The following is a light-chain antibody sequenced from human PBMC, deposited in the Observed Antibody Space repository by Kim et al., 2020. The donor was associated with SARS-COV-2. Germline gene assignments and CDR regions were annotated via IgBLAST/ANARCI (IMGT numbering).Light chain of an antibody. J-gene: IGLJ2*01. V-gene: IGLV1-44*01. CDR3: AAWDDSLNSQVV. Sequence: QRVTISCSGSRPNSGSNTVNWYQQLPGTAPKLLFYSNNQRPSGVPDRFSGSKSGTSASLAISGLQSEDEADYYCAAWDDSLNSQVVFGGGTQLTVL. CDR2: SNN. CDR1: RPNSGSNT.